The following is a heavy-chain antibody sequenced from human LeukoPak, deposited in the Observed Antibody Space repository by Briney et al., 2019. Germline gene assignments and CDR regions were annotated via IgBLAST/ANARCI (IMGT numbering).Heavy chain of an antibody. CDR3: ARELFDFDY. V-gene: IGHV3-23*01. CDR1: GFTFDNFA. D-gene: IGHD3-10*01. CDR2: ITGSGGSA. J-gene: IGHJ4*02. Sequence: PGGSLRLSCAPSGFTFDNFAMTWVRQAPWKGLEWVSEITGSGGSAYYADSVKGRLTISRENSNNTLYLQMHSLRAADTAIYYCARELFDFDYWGQGTLVTVSP.